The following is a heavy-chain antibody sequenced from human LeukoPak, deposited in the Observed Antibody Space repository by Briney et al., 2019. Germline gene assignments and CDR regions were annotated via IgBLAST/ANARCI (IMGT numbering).Heavy chain of an antibody. CDR3: ARDFWSGYFTDPLGGDFDI. CDR1: GGSISSSSYF. Sequence: SETLSLTCTVSGGSISSSSYFWGWIRQPPGKGLEWIGTIYYSGSTYYNPSLKSRVTISIDTSKNQFSLKLSSVTAADTAMYYCARDFWSGYFTDPLGGDFDIWGQGTMVTVSS. V-gene: IGHV4-39*02. D-gene: IGHD3-3*01. J-gene: IGHJ3*02. CDR2: IYYSGST.